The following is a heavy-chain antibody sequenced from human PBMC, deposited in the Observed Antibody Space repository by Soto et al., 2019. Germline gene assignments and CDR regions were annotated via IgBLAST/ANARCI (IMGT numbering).Heavy chain of an antibody. Sequence: PGGSLRLSCAASGFTFSSYGMHWVRQAPGKGLEWVAVISYDGSNKYYADSVKGRFTISRDNSKNTLYLQMNSLRAEDTAVYYCAKNAPGASSWAEYYFDYWGQGTLVTVSS. CDR2: ISYDGSNK. CDR3: AKNAPGASSWAEYYFDY. D-gene: IGHD6-13*01. J-gene: IGHJ4*02. V-gene: IGHV3-30*18. CDR1: GFTFSSYG.